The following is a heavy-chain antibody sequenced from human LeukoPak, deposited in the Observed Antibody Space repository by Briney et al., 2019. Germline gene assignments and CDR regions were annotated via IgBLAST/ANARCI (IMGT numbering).Heavy chain of an antibody. CDR2: ISGSDDGT. V-gene: IGHV3-23*01. Sequence: GGSLRLSCAASGFTFSSCGMTWVRQAPGKGLEWVSSISGSDDGTYYADSVKGRFTISRDNSKNTLYLQMNSLRAEDTAVYYCAKRGPIYSSSPGNYFDYWGQGTLVTVSS. D-gene: IGHD6-6*01. J-gene: IGHJ4*02. CDR1: GFTFSSCG. CDR3: AKRGPIYSSSPGNYFDY.